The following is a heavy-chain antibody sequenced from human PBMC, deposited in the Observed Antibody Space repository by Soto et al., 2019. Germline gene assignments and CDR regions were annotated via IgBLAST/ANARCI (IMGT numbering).Heavy chain of an antibody. CDR2: ISYDGSNK. D-gene: IGHD2-15*01. V-gene: IGHV3-30-3*01. Sequence: GGSLRLSCAASGFTFSSYSMHWVRQAPGKGLEWVAVISYDGSNKYYADSVKGRFTISRDNSKNTLYLQMNSLRAEDTAVYYCARDHSSNLRYYYYGMDVWGQGTTVTVSS. CDR3: ARDHSSNLRYYYYGMDV. J-gene: IGHJ6*02. CDR1: GFTFSSYS.